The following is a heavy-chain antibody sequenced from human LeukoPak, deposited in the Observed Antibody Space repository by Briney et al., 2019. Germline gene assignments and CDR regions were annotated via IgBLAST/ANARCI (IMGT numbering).Heavy chain of an antibody. CDR3: ARGYSGFDY. CDR2: IYYSGST. V-gene: IGHV4-39*07. D-gene: IGHD5-12*01. J-gene: IGHJ4*02. CDR1: GGSISSSSYY. Sequence: SETLSLTCTVSGGSISSSSYYWGWIRQPPGKGLEWIVSIYYSGSTFFNPSLKSRVTISVDTSKKQFSLKLTSVTAADTAVYYCARGYSGFDYWGQGTLVTV.